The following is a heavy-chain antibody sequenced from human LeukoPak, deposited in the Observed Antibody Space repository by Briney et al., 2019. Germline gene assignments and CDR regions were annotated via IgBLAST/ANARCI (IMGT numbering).Heavy chain of an antibody. D-gene: IGHD3-10*01. CDR3: ARGWRSMVRGVLCLGY. J-gene: IGHJ4*02. CDR2: MNPNSGNT. CDR1: GYTFTSYD. V-gene: IGHV1-8*01. Sequence: ASVKVSCKASGYTFTSYDINLVRQATGQGLEWMGWMNPNSGNTGYAQKFQGRVTMTRNTSISTAYMELSSLRSEDTAVYYCARGWRSMVRGVLCLGYWGQGTLVTVSS.